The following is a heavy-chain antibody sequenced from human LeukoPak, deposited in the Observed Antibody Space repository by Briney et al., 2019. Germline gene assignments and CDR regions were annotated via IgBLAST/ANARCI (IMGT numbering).Heavy chain of an antibody. J-gene: IGHJ4*02. CDR2: IYSGGST. CDR1: GFTVSSNY. CDR3: ARVALSGYYYMDY. V-gene: IGHV3-66*02. D-gene: IGHD3-3*01. Sequence: GGSLRLSCAASGFTVSSNYMSWVRQAPGKGLEWVSVIYSGGSTYYADSVKGRFTISRDNSKNTLYLQMNSLRAEDTAVYYCARVALSGYYYMDYRGQGTLVTVSS.